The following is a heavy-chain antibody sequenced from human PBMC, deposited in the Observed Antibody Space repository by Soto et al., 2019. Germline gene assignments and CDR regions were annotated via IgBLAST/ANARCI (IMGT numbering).Heavy chain of an antibody. CDR1: GFTFDDYA. CDR2: ISWNSGSI. Sequence: GGSLRLSCAASGFTFDDYAMHWVRQAPGKGLEWVSGISWNSGSIGYADSVKGRFTISRDNAKNSLYLQMNSLRAEDTALYYCAKGAAPGVPAAIWQVLTYYFDYWGQGTLVTVSS. V-gene: IGHV3-9*01. CDR3: AKGAAPGVPAAIWQVLTYYFDY. J-gene: IGHJ4*02. D-gene: IGHD2-2*01.